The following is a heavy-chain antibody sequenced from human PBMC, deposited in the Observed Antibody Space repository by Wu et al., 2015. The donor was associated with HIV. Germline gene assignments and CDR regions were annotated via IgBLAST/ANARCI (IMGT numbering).Heavy chain of an antibody. Sequence: QVQLVQSGAEVKKPGASVKVSCKASGYTFTNYGFNWVRQAPGQGLEWMGWISAYNDNTNYAQKLQGRVTMTTDTSTSTAYMELRSLKSDDTAVYYCARDQADIVATINAFDIWGQGTMVSVSS. CDR2: ISAYNDNT. J-gene: IGHJ3*02. D-gene: IGHD5-12*01. V-gene: IGHV1-18*01. CDR3: ARDQADIVATINAFDI. CDR1: GYTFTNYG.